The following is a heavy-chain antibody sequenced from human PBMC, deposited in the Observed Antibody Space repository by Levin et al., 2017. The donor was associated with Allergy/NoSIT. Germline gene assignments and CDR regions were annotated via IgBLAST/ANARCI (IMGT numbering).Heavy chain of an antibody. CDR2: IWYDGSNN. CDR1: GFTFSDYG. J-gene: IGHJ4*02. D-gene: IGHD6-13*01. CDR3: ARDIFGRAASGPFDY. V-gene: IGHV3-33*01. Sequence: GGSLRLSCAASGFTFSDYGMHWVRQAPGKGLEWVAVIWYDGSNNYYADSVKGRFTISRDNSKNTLYLQMNSLRAEDTAVFYCARDIFGRAASGPFDYWGQGTLVTVSS.